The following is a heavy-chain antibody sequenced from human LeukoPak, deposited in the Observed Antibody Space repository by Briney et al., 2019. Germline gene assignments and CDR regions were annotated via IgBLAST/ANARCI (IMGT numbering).Heavy chain of an antibody. Sequence: RSLRLSCAASGFTFSSYAMHWVRQAPGKGLEWVAVISYDGSNKYYADSVMGRFTISRDNSKNTLYLQMNSLRAEDTAVYYCARDRSSGRGRNYFDYWGQGTLVTVSS. CDR1: GFTFSSYA. D-gene: IGHD6-25*01. CDR3: ARDRSSGRGRNYFDY. CDR2: ISYDGSNK. V-gene: IGHV3-30*04. J-gene: IGHJ4*02.